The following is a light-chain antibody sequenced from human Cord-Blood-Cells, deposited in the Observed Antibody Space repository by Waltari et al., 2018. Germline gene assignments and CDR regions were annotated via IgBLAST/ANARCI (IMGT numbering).Light chain of an antibody. CDR2: EDN. J-gene: IGLJ2*01. V-gene: IGLV6-57*01. CDR1: SGRIASNY. Sequence: NFMLTQPHSVSESPGKTVTISCTRSSGRIASNYVQWYQQRPGSSPTTVIYEDNQRPSGVPDRVSGSIDSSSNSASLTISGLKTEDEADYYCQSYDSSNQVFGGGTKLTVL. CDR3: QSYDSSNQV.